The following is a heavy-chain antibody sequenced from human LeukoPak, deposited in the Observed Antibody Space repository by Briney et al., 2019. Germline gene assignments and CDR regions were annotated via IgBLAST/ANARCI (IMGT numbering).Heavy chain of an antibody. CDR3: AKGERGIDY. Sequence: GGSLRLSCAASGFTFNNFAMNWVRQAPGKGLEWVSSVNFRGTISYYADSVKGRFTISRDNSKNTLFLQMDSLRAEDAAIHYCAKGERGIDYWGQGTLVTVSS. V-gene: IGHV3-23*01. J-gene: IGHJ4*02. CDR2: VNFRGTIS. CDR1: GFTFNNFA. D-gene: IGHD7-27*01.